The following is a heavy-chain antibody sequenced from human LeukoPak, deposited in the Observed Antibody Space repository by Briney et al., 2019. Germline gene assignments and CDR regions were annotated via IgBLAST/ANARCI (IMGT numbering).Heavy chain of an antibody. D-gene: IGHD4-17*01. CDR3: ASALTVSWYFDL. V-gene: IGHV3-23*01. CDR1: DFSFTTYA. J-gene: IGHJ2*01. CDR2: ITGGDPTT. Sequence: GGSLRLSCAASDFSFTTYAMSWVRQAPGKGLEWVSSITGGDPTTYYADSVKGRFTISRDNSKNTLFLQMNSLRADDTAMYFCASALTVSWYFDLWGRGTLVTVSS.